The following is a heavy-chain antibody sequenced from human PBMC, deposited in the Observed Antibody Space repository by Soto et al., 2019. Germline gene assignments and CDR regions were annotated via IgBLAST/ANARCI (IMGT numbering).Heavy chain of an antibody. Sequence: SETLSLTCTVSGGSISSYYWSWIRQPPGKGLEWIGYIYYSGSTNYNPSLKSRVTISVDTSKNQFSLKLSSVTAADTAVYYCARSLGGYSSSILGFDIRGKGTMVTVSS. J-gene: IGHJ3*02. D-gene: IGHD6-13*01. CDR2: IYYSGST. CDR3: ARSLGGYSSSILGFDI. V-gene: IGHV4-59*13. CDR1: GGSISSYY.